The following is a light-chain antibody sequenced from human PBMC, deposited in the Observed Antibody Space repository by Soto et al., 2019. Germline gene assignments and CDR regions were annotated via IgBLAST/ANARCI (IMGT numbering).Light chain of an antibody. V-gene: IGKV1-33*01. CDR2: DAS. Sequence: DIQLTQSPSSLSASIGDRVTITCQASQDIRQYLNWYQQKPGKATKLLVYDASRLETGGPSRFSGSGSGTDFTFTVSSLQPEDIATYYCEVYDYISAGFTFGPGSKVDLK. CDR1: QDIRQY. J-gene: IGKJ3*01. CDR3: EVYDYISAGFT.